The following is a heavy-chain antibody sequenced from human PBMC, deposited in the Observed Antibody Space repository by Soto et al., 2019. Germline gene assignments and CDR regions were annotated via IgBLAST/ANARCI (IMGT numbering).Heavy chain of an antibody. CDR3: ARDYGDYSSGY. V-gene: IGHV4-4*07. Sequence: QVQLQESGPGLVKPSETLSLTCTVSGGSISSYYWSWIRQPDGKGLEWIGRIYTSGSSNYNPTLKSRVTTTVDTSKNQFALKLSSVTAPDTAVYYCARDYGDYSSGYWGKGTLVAVSS. CDR2: IYTSGSS. J-gene: IGHJ4*02. D-gene: IGHD4-17*01. CDR1: GGSISSYY.